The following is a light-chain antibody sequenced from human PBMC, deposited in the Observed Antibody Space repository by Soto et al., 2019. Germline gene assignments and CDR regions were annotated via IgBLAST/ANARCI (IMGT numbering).Light chain of an antibody. CDR1: QSISSNF. J-gene: IGKJ1*01. V-gene: IGKV3-20*01. CDR2: GAS. Sequence: EIVLTLSPGTLSLSPGEGATLSCRASQSISSNFLAWYQQKRGQAPRLLIHGASNRATGIPDRFSGSGSGTDFTLTITTLEPEDFAVYYCQQYGGSPRTFGQGTKVEGK. CDR3: QQYGGSPRT.